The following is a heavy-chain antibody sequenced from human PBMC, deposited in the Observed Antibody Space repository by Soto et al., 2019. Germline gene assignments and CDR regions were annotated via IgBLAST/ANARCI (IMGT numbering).Heavy chain of an antibody. CDR3: AKDRDDYRNYVFDY. Sequence: GGSLRLSCAASGFTFSFYPMSCVRQAPGKGLEWVAGISSSAGTIYYADPVKGRFTISRDNSKNTLYLQMDSLRAEDTALYYCAKDRDDYRNYVFDYWGQGTMVTVSS. D-gene: IGHD4-4*01. J-gene: IGHJ4*02. CDR1: GFTFSFYP. CDR2: ISSSAGTI. V-gene: IGHV3-23*01.